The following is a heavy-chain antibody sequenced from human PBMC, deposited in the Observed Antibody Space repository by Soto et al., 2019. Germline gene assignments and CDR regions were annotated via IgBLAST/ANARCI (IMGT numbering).Heavy chain of an antibody. CDR2: LYNTGST. D-gene: IGHD2-21*02. Sequence: QVRLQESGPGLVKPSETLSLTCTVSGASISRYYWSWIRQSPGKGLEWIGYLYNTGSTIYNPSLKSRVTRSVDTSKNQFSLKMNSVTAADTAVYYCARDLWGYGGVACYPLDVWGQGTTVTVSS. V-gene: IGHV4-59*01. CDR3: ARDLWGYGGVACYPLDV. CDR1: GASISRYY. J-gene: IGHJ6*02.